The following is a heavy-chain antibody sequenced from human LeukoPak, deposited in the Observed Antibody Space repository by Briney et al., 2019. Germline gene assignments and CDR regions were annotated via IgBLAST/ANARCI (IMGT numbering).Heavy chain of an antibody. D-gene: IGHD1-1*01. V-gene: IGHV3-23*01. CDR2: IRGNGGGT. J-gene: IGHJ4*02. CDR1: GFTFRSYA. Sequence: GGSLRLSCAASGFTFRSYAMSWVRQAPGKGLEWVAVIRGNGGGTYYADSVKGRFTISRDNSKNSLYLQMNSLRVEDTAVYYCARGVYWSLDYWGQGTPVTVSS. CDR3: ARGVYWSLDY.